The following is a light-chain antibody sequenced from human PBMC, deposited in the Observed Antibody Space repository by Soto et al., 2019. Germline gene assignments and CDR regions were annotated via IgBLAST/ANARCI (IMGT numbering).Light chain of an antibody. Sequence: DIQMTQSPSSLSASVGDRVTITCRASQTINKNLNWYQQKPGQAPNLLIYSASDFQSGVPSRFSGSGSGTEFTLTISGLQPEDFATDYCQQSFRTPYTVGQGTDLEI. CDR1: QTINKN. J-gene: IGKJ2*01. CDR2: SAS. CDR3: QQSFRTPYT. V-gene: IGKV1-39*01.